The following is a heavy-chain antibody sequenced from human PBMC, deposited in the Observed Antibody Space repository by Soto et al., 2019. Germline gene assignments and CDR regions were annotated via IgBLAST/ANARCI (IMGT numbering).Heavy chain of an antibody. J-gene: IGHJ6*03. V-gene: IGHV4-34*01. Sequence: SETLSLTCAVYGGSFSGYYWSWIRQPPGKGLEWIGEINHSGSTNYNPSLKSRVTISVDTSKNQFSLKLSSVTAADTAVYYCARGTEESSSWYGPDYYYYYMDVWGKGTTVTVSS. CDR1: GGSFSGYY. D-gene: IGHD6-13*01. CDR2: INHSGST. CDR3: ARGTEESSSWYGPDYYYYYMDV.